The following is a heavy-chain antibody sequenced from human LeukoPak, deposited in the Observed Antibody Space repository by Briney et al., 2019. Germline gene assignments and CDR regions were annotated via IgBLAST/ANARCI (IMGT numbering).Heavy chain of an antibody. Sequence: ASVKVSCKASGYTFTSYDINWVRQATGQGLEWMGWMNPNSGNTGYAQKFQGRVTITRNTSTSTAYMELSSLRSEDTAVYYCARGDYDFWSGSPPMDVWGKGTTVTVSS. D-gene: IGHD3-3*01. CDR2: MNPNSGNT. CDR1: GYTFTSYD. V-gene: IGHV1-8*03. CDR3: ARGDYDFWSGSPPMDV. J-gene: IGHJ6*04.